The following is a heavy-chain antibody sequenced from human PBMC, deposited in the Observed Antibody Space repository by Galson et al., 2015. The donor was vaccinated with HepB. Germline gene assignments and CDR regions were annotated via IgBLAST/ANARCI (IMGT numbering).Heavy chain of an antibody. V-gene: IGHV3-23*01. CDR2: ISGSGGST. Sequence: SLRLSCAASGFTFSNAWMSWARQAPGKGLEWVSAISGSGGSTYYADSVKGRFTISRDNSKNTLYLQMNSLRAEDTAVYYCAKSPPTVTTRPEEYYFDYWGQGTLVTVSS. CDR3: AKSPPTVTTRPEEYYFDY. J-gene: IGHJ4*02. CDR1: GFTFSNAW. D-gene: IGHD4-17*01.